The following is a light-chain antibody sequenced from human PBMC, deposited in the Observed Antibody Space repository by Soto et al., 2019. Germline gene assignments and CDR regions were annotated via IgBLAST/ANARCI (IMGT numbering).Light chain of an antibody. CDR1: SSDVGDNY. V-gene: IGLV2-8*01. CDR3: SAYAGSNTFV. CDR2: EVT. Sequence: QSALAQPPPASGSPGQSVTISCTGTSSDVGDNYVSWYQQHLGKAPKLIIYEVTLRPSGVPDRFSGSKSGNTASLTVSGLQADYEADYYCSAYAGSNTFVFGTGTKLTVL. J-gene: IGLJ1*01.